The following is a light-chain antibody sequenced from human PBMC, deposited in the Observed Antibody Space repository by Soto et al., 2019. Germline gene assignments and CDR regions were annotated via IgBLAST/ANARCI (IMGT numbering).Light chain of an antibody. V-gene: IGKV1-9*01. CDR1: HDISTI. CDR2: ETS. CDR3: QQFKSYPIT. J-gene: IGKJ5*01. Sequence: EIQLTQSPSLLSAYPGDRVTITCRASHDISTILAWYQQKPGKAPKLLVYETSTMHSGVRSRFSGSGSGSEFTLTISILQPEDFGTYEWQQFKSYPITFGQGTRLEI.